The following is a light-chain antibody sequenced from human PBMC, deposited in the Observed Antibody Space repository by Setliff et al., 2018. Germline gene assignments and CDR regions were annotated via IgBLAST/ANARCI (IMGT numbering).Light chain of an antibody. CDR3: CSYAGSYTLV. CDR1: SSDFAAYDY. V-gene: IGLV2-11*01. CDR2: DVT. Sequence: ALTQPRSVSGSPGQSVTISCTGTSSDFAAYDYVSWYQQHPGKAPKLMIYDVTKRPSGVPDRFSGSKSGNTASLAISGLQAEDEAVYHCCSYAGSYTLVFGGGTQLTV. J-gene: IGLJ3*02.